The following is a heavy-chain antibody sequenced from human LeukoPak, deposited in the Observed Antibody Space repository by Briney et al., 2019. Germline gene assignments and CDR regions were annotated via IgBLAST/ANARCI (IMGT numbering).Heavy chain of an antibody. CDR2: MQPDGGEK. V-gene: IGHV3-7*03. CDR1: GFTFRSYW. CDR3: ARETPYGSLTFDY. J-gene: IGHJ4*02. Sequence: PGGSLRLSCAASGFTFRSYWMSWVRQAPGKGLEWVANMQPDGGEKYYVDSVKGRFTVSRDNAKSSLYLQMNSLRAEDTAVYHCARETPYGSLTFDYWGLGTRVTVSS. D-gene: IGHD3-10*01.